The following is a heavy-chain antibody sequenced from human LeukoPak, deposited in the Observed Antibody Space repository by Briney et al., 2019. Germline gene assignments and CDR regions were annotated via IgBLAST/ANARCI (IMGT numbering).Heavy chain of an antibody. CDR1: GFTFSRYW. CDR2: INSDGSST. J-gene: IGHJ6*03. Sequence: GGSLRLSCAASGFTFSRYWMHWVRQAPGKGPVWVSRINSDGSSTIYADSVKGRFTISRDNAKNTLYLQMNSLRAEDTAVYYCARVSRGPYNYYYYIDVWGKGTTVTVSS. V-gene: IGHV3-74*01. CDR3: ARVSRGPYNYYYYIDV. D-gene: IGHD1-14*01.